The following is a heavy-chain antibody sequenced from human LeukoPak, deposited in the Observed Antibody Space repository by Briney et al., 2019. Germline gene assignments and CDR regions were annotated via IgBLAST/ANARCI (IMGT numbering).Heavy chain of an antibody. D-gene: IGHD3-16*01. J-gene: IGHJ6*02. V-gene: IGHV3-21*01. Sequence: GGSLRLSCAASGFTFSSYSMNWVRQAPGKGLKWVSSISSSSSYIYYAGSVKGRFTISRDNAKNSLYLQMNSVRAEDTAVYYCGGGRNYYYGMDVWGQGTTVIVSS. CDR2: ISSSSSYI. CDR3: GGGRNYYYGMDV. CDR1: GFTFSSYS.